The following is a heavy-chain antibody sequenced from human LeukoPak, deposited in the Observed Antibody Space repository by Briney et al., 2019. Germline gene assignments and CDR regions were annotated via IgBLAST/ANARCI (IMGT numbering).Heavy chain of an antibody. D-gene: IGHD3-22*01. CDR3: ARSDYDDTSAFDY. V-gene: IGHV4-39*01. J-gene: IGHJ4*02. CDR2: IFYSGST. Sequence: PSETLSLTCTVSGGSINRSSYYWGWIRQSLGKGPEWIGNIFYSGSTYYNTSLKSRVTISVDTSKNQFSLKLNSVTAADTAVYYCARSDYDDTSAFDYWGQGTLVTVSS. CDR1: GGSINRSSYY.